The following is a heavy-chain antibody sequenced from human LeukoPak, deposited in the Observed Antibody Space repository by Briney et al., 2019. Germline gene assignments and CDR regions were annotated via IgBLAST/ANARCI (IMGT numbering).Heavy chain of an antibody. J-gene: IGHJ6*03. Sequence: SETLSLTCTVSGGSITTHYWTWLRQPPGKGLEYIGHIYYSGNTHYNPSLRSRVTISMGASKNQFSLKLSSVTAADTAVYYCARDQAIDYGQRLYYYMDVWGRGTTVTVSS. CDR3: ARDQAIDYGQRLYYYMDV. CDR2: IYYSGNT. D-gene: IGHD4/OR15-4a*01. V-gene: IGHV4-59*11. CDR1: GGSITTHY.